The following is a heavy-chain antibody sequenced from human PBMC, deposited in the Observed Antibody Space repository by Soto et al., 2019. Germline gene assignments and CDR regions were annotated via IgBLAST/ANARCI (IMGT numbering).Heavy chain of an antibody. CDR2: ISAYNGNT. J-gene: IGHJ5*02. CDR3: ARSVVPATMRGWFDP. D-gene: IGHD2-2*01. Sequence: ASVKVSCKASGYTFTSYGISWVRQAPGQGLEWMGWISAYNGNTNYAQKLQGRVTMTTDTSTSTVYMELRSLRSDDTAVYYCARSVVPATMRGWFDPWGQGTLVTVSS. V-gene: IGHV1-18*01. CDR1: GYTFTSYG.